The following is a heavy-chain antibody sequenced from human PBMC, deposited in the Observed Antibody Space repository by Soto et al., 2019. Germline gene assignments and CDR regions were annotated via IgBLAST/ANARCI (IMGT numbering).Heavy chain of an antibody. V-gene: IGHV3-33*01. CDR3: VREGPVASAFDV. D-gene: IGHD2-15*01. CDR2: IWYDGNNK. CDR1: GFTFSHYG. J-gene: IGHJ3*01. Sequence: QVQLVESGGGVVQPGRSLRLSCTASGFTFSHYGIHWVRQAPGKGLEWVAVIWYDGNNKYYADSVKGRFTISRDNSKNTLNLQMDSLRAEDTAVYYCVREGPVASAFDVWGQGTMVTVSS.